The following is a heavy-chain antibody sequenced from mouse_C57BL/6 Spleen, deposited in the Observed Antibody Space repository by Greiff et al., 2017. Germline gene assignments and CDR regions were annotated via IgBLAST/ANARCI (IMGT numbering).Heavy chain of an antibody. V-gene: IGHV1-80*01. J-gene: IGHJ2*01. D-gene: IGHD1-1*01. Sequence: VQLQESGAELVKPGASVKISCKASGYAFSSYWMNWVKQRPGKGLEWIGQIYPGDGDTNYNGKFKGKATLTADKSSSTAYMQLSSLTSEDSAVYFGARGGYYGSSYSYYFDYWGQGTTLTVSS. CDR1: GYAFSSYW. CDR3: ARGGYYGSSYSYYFDY. CDR2: IYPGDGDT.